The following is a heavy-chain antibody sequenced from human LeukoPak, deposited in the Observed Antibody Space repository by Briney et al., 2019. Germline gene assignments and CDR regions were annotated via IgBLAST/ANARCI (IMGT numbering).Heavy chain of an antibody. Sequence: KPGGSLRLSCAASGFTFSSYSMNWVRQAPGKGLEWVSSISSSSSYIYYADSVKGRFTISRDNAKNTLYLQMNSLRAEDTAVYYCARATDGVAGTGFFDSWGQGTLVTVSS. CDR3: ARATDGVAGTGFFDS. J-gene: IGHJ4*01. V-gene: IGHV3-21*01. CDR2: ISSSSSYI. CDR1: GFTFSSYS. D-gene: IGHD6-13*01.